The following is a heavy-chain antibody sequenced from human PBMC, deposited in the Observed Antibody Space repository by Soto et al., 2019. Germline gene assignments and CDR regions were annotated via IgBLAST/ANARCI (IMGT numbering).Heavy chain of an antibody. CDR3: ARGRVHYGMDV. CDR1: GGSISSYY. D-gene: IGHD3-16*01. V-gene: IGHV4-59*01. Sequence: QVQLQESGPGLVKPSETLSLTCTGSGGSISSYYWSWIRQPPGKGLEWIGYIYYSGSTNYNPSLKSSVTISVDASKNQFSLKLSSVTAADTAVYYCARGRVHYGMDVWGQGTTVTVS. J-gene: IGHJ6*02. CDR2: IYYSGST.